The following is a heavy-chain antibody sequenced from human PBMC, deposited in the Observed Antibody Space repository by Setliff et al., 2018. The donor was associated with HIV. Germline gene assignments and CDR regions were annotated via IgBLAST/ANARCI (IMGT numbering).Heavy chain of an antibody. D-gene: IGHD2-21*02. CDR3: ARGTVVTPRYFDN. CDR1: GGTFSSYA. CDR2: IIPILGIA. Sequence: SVKVSCKASGGTFSSYAISWVRQAPGQGLEWMGGIIPILGIANYAQKFQGRVTITADESTSTAYMELSSLRSEDTAVYYCARGTVVTPRYFDNWGQGTLVTVSS. V-gene: IGHV1-69*10. J-gene: IGHJ4*02.